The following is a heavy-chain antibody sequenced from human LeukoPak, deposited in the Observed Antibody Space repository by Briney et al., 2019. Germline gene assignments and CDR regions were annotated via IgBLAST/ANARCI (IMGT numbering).Heavy chain of an antibody. Sequence: ASVKVSCEASGYTFTSDGISWVRQAPGQGLEWMGCISAYNGNTNYAQNLQGRVNMTTDTSTSTDYMELRSLRSDDTAVYYCGRQTRIYGDYLIDYWGQGALVTVSS. CDR1: GYTFTSDG. V-gene: IGHV1-18*01. CDR3: GRQTRIYGDYLIDY. J-gene: IGHJ4*02. CDR2: ISAYNGNT. D-gene: IGHD4-17*01.